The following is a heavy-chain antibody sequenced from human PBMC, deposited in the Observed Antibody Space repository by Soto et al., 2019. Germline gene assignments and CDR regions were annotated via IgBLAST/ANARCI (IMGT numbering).Heavy chain of an antibody. Sequence: EVQLLESGGGLVQPGGSLRPSCAASGFTFSSYAMSWVRQAPGKGLEWVSAISGSGGSTYYADSVKGRFTISRDNSKNTLYLQMNSLRAEDTAVYYCAKWGYDFWSGYSRDDAFDIWGQGTMVTVSS. V-gene: IGHV3-23*01. D-gene: IGHD3-3*01. CDR3: AKWGYDFWSGYSRDDAFDI. CDR1: GFTFSSYA. J-gene: IGHJ3*02. CDR2: ISGSGGST.